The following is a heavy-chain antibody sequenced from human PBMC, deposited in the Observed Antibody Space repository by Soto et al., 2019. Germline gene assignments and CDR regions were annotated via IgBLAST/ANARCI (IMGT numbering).Heavy chain of an antibody. D-gene: IGHD4-17*01. Sequence: SETLSLTCSVSGDSISGGEFFWAWIRQQPGKGLEWIGYISKNGGTYDSPSLKSRVSLSVDTSKNHFSLRLTSVTAADTAVYYCASASRVTTSGTTAYYFDYWGRGTLVTVSS. CDR1: GDSISGGEFF. J-gene: IGHJ4*01. CDR3: ASASRVTTSGTTAYYFDY. V-gene: IGHV4-31*03. CDR2: ISKNGGT.